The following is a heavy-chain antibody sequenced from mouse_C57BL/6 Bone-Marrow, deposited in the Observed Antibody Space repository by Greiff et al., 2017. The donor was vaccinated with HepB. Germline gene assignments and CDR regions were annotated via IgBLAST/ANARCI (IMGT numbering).Heavy chain of an antibody. CDR2: ISYDGSN. CDR1: GYSITSGYY. J-gene: IGHJ3*01. CDR3: AREDLTFAY. Sequence: DVQLQESGPGLVKPSQSLSLTCSVTGYSITSGYYWNWIRQFPGNKLEWMGYISYDGSNNYNPSLKNRISITRDTSKNQFFLKLNSVTTEDTATYYCAREDLTFAYWGQGTLVTVSA. V-gene: IGHV3-6*01.